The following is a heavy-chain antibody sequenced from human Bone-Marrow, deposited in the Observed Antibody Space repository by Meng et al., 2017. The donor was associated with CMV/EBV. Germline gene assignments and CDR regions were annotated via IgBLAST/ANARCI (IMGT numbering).Heavy chain of an antibody. V-gene: IGHV1-2*02. D-gene: IGHD1-26*01. J-gene: IGHJ4*02. CDR1: GYTFTSYY. CDR2: INPNSGGT. Sequence: DSVKVSCKASGYTFTSYYMHWVRQAPGQGLEWMGWINPNSGGTNYAQKFQGRVTMTRDTSISTAYMELSRLRSDDTAVYYCARDQEVGATLTYYDYWGQGTLVTVSS. CDR3: ARDQEVGATLTYYDY.